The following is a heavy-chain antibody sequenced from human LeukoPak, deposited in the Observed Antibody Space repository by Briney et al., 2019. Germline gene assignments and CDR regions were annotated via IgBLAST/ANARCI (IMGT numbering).Heavy chain of an antibody. D-gene: IGHD3-22*01. CDR1: GFTVSSNY. J-gene: IGHJ4*02. Sequence: GGSLRLSCAASGFTVSSNYMSWVRQAPGKGLEWVSVIYSGGSTYYADSVKGRFTISRGNSKNTLYLQMNSLRAEDTAVYYCARVYRSSGYYLFDYWGQGTLVTVSS. CDR3: ARVYRSSGYYLFDY. CDR2: IYSGGST. V-gene: IGHV3-66*02.